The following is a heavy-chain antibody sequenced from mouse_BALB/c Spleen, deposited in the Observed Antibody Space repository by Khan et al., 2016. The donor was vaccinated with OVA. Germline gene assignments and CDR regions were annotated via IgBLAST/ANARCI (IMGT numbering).Heavy chain of an antibody. J-gene: IGHJ2*01. CDR3: TREAYRYDEYYFDY. D-gene: IGHD2-14*01. CDR2: ISSGGST. CDR1: GFTFNSYV. V-gene: IGHV5-6-5*01. Sequence: EVQLVESGGGSVKPGGSLKLSCVVSGFTFNSYVMSWVRQTPEKRLEWVASISSGGSTYYPDSVKGRFTISRDNARNIVYLQMSSLRSEDMAMYFCTREAYRYDEYYFDYWGQGTTLTVSS.